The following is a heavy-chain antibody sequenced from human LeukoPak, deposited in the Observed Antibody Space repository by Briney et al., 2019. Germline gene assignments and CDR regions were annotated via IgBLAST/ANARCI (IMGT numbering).Heavy chain of an antibody. CDR1: RGTFSSFP. Sequence: SVKVSCMASRGTFSSFPISWVRQAPGQGLEWLGRIIPFLYTTNYAHKFQGRVKIPAEKSKSTAYLELRSLSSEDTAIYYCARASELGEWFGDLLYIWGQGTTVTVSS. D-gene: IGHD3-10*01. CDR3: ARASELGEWFGDLLYI. V-gene: IGHV1-69*08. CDR2: IIPFLYTT. J-gene: IGHJ6*02.